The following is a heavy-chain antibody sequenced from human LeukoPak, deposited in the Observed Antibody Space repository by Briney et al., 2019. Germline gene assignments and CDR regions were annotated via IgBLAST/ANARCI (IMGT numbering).Heavy chain of an antibody. J-gene: IGHJ4*02. D-gene: IGHD3-22*01. Sequence: TGGSLRLSCAASGFTFTTYWMTWVRQAPGKGLEWVANINQDGTEKYYVDSVKGRFTISRDNAKNSLYLQMNSLRAEDTAVYYCARHVVAVGFDYWGQGTLVTVSS. CDR2: INQDGTEK. CDR1: GFTFTTYW. CDR3: ARHVVAVGFDY. V-gene: IGHV3-7*01.